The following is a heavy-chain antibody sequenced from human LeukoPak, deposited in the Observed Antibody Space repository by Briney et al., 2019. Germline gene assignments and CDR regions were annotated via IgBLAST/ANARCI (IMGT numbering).Heavy chain of an antibody. D-gene: IGHD3-10*01. CDR3: ARDLDGSGSYPYYYYYGMDV. V-gene: IGHV3-48*01. CDR2: IIIISSTI. J-gene: IGHJ6*02. Sequence: PGGSLRLSGAASGFTFSSYSMNGFRQAPGKGLEWVSYIIIISSTIYYADSVKGRFTISRDNAKNSLYLQMNSLRAEDTAVYYCARDLDGSGSYPYYYYYGMDVWGQGTTVTVSS. CDR1: GFTFSSYS.